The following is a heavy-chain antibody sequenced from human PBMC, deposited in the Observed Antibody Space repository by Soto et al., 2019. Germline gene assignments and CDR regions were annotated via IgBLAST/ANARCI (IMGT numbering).Heavy chain of an antibody. V-gene: IGHV3-74*01. CDR2: INSDGSST. CDR1: GFTFSSYW. D-gene: IGHD6-19*01. Sequence: GGSLRLSCAASGFTFSSYWMHWVRQAPGKGLVWVSRINSDGSSTSYADSVKGRFTISRDNAKNTLYLQMNSLRAEDTAVYYCARWIAVAGEGDNWFDPWGQGTLVTVSS. CDR3: ARWIAVAGEGDNWFDP. J-gene: IGHJ5*02.